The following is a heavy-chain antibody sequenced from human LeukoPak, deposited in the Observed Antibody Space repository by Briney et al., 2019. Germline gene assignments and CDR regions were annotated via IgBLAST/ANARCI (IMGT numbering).Heavy chain of an antibody. D-gene: IGHD4-23*01. J-gene: IGHJ4*02. Sequence: ASVKVSCKASGHTFTSYDINWVRQATGQGLEWMGWMNPNSGNTGYAQKFQGRVTMTRNTSISTAYMELSSLRSEDTAVYYCARGSIDYGGNSYPTRRDWGQGTLVTVSS. CDR1: GHTFTSYD. CDR3: ARGSIDYGGNSYPTRRD. CDR2: MNPNSGNT. V-gene: IGHV1-8*01.